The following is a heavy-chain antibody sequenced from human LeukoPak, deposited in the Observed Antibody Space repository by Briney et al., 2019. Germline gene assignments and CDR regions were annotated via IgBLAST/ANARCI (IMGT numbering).Heavy chain of an antibody. CDR3: ARVSTIFGVVISNWFGP. J-gene: IGHJ5*02. D-gene: IGHD3-3*01. CDR1: GGSFSGYY. Sequence: SETLSLTCAVYGGSFSGYYWSWIRQPPGKGLEWIGEINHSGSTNYNPSLKSRVTISVDTSKNQFSLKLSSVTAADTAVYYCARVSTIFGVVISNWFGPWGQGTLVTVSS. CDR2: INHSGST. V-gene: IGHV4-34*01.